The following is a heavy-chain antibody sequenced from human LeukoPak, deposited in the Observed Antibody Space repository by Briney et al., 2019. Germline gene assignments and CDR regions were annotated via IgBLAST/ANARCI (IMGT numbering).Heavy chain of an antibody. CDR1: GDSFSSYC. CDR3: ASSSIERYVWGSLDFSRFDY. V-gene: IGHV4-59*01. D-gene: IGHD3-16*01. Sequence: SETLSLTCYVSGDSFSSYCWSWIRQPPGKGLEWIGNICYSESTNYNPSLKSRVTISVDTSENQFSLKLTSVTAADTAVYYCASSSIERYVWGSLDFSRFDYWGQGSQVTVSS. CDR2: ICYSEST. J-gene: IGHJ4*02.